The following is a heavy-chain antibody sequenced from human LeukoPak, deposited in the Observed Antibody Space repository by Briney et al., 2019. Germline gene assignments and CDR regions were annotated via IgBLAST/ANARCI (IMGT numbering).Heavy chain of an antibody. CDR2: INPNSGDT. CDR3: ARGRLAMAPNWSGP. CDR1: GYNINVYY. Sequence: GAPVKVSCKPSGYNINVYYIHWVRQAPGHGLEWMGWINPNSGDTKYAQKFQGRVTMTRDTSINTAYMELSRLRSDDTAVYYCARGRLAMAPNWSGPWGQGTLVTVSS. D-gene: IGHD6-19*01. V-gene: IGHV1-2*02. J-gene: IGHJ5*02.